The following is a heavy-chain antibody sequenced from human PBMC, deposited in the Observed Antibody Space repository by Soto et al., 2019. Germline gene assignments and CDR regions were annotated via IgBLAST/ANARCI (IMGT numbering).Heavy chain of an antibody. J-gene: IGHJ3*02. CDR3: APHVSCSGGSCQYDAFAI. CDR2: VTADGGT. Sequence: EVQVLESGGGLVQPGGSLRLSCEGSGFTVSSHAMTWIRQAPGKGPEWVSTVTADGGTYYADSVKGRFAMSRDTSENTLYLPMNRLGGEDTAAYYCAPHVSCSGGSCQYDAFAIRGQGTMVTVSS. V-gene: IGHV3-23*01. D-gene: IGHD2-15*01. CDR1: GFTVSSHA.